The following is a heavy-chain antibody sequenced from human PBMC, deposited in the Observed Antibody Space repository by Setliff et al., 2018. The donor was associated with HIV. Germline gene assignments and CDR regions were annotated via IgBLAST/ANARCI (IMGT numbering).Heavy chain of an antibody. D-gene: IGHD3-22*01. CDR2: ISPYNGDT. CDR1: GYRFNTYG. Sequence: ASVKVSCKASGYRFNTYGISWVRQAPGQGLEWMGWISPYNGDTRFAQSLQGRVTLTTDTSTNTAYMEMRTLRSDDTAVYYCARGVTRDISGYYRDEYFQHWGQGTPVTISS. J-gene: IGHJ1*01. CDR3: ARGVTRDISGYYRDEYFQH. V-gene: IGHV1-18*01.